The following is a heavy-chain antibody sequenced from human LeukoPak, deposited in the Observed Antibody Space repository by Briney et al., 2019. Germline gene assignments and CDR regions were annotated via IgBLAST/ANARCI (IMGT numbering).Heavy chain of an antibody. D-gene: IGHD2-15*01. CDR3: ARGYCSGGSCYSYYYYNYMDV. CDR1: GISFSDHY. CDR2: IHYSGST. Sequence: GSLRLSCAVSGISFSDHYMDWLRQAPGKGLEWIGSIHYSGSTNYNPSLKSRVTISVDTSKNQFSLKLSSVTAAGTAVYYCARGYCSGGSCYSYYYYNYMDVWGKGTTVTVSS. V-gene: IGHV4-39*07. J-gene: IGHJ6*03.